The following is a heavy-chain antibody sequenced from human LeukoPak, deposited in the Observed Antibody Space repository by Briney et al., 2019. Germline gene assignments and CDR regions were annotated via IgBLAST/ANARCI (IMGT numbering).Heavy chain of an antibody. V-gene: IGHV1-2*02. CDR2: INPNSGGT. CDR1: GYTFTGYY. D-gene: IGHD1-26*01. Sequence: GASVKVSCKASGYTFTGYYMHWVRQAPGQGLEWMGWINPNSGGTNYAQKFQGRVTMTRDTSISTAYMELSRLRSDDTAVYYCAREGDSGSYNWFDPWGQGTLVTVSS. CDR3: AREGDSGSYNWFDP. J-gene: IGHJ5*02.